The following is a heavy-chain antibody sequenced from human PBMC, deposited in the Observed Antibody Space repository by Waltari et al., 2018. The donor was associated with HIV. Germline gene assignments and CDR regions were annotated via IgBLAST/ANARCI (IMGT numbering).Heavy chain of an antibody. V-gene: IGHV4-34*12. J-gene: IGHJ3*02. Sequence: QVQLQQWGAGLLKPSETLSLTCAVYGGSFSGYYWSWIRQPPGKGLEWIGEIIHSGSTNYNPSLKSRVTISVDTSKNQFALKLSSVTAADTAVYYCAPLGSKDAFDIWGQGTMVTVSS. CDR1: GGSFSGYY. CDR3: APLGSKDAFDI. D-gene: IGHD1-1*01. CDR2: IIHSGST.